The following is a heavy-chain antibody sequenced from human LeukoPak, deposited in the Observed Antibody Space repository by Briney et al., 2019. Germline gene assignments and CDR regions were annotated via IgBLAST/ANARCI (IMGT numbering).Heavy chain of an antibody. V-gene: IGHV3-21*01. CDR3: AGEPIAAAGFDY. CDR1: GFTFSSYS. Sequence: GGSLRLSCAASGFTFSSYSMNWVRQAPGKGLEWVSSISSSSSYIYYADSVKGRFTISRDNAKNSLYLQMNSLRAEDTAVYYCAGEPIAAAGFDYWGQGTLVTVSS. J-gene: IGHJ4*02. CDR2: ISSSSSYI. D-gene: IGHD6-13*01.